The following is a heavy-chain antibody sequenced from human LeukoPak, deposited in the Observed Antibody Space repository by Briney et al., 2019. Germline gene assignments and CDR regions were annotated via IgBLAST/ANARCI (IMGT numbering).Heavy chain of an antibody. CDR1: GYTFTGYY. Sequence: ASVKVSCKASGYTFTGYYMHWVRQAPGQGLEWMGWINPNSGGTNYARKFQGRVTMTRDTSISTAYMELSRLRSDDTAVYYCARDWYSSSWYKKEYYFDYWGQGTLVTVSS. J-gene: IGHJ4*02. CDR2: INPNSGGT. D-gene: IGHD6-13*01. CDR3: ARDWYSSSWYKKEYYFDY. V-gene: IGHV1-2*02.